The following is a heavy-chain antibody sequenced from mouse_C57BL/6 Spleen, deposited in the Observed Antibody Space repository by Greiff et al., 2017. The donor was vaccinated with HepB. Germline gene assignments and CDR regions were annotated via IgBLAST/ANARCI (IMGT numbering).Heavy chain of an antibody. CDR2: IYPGSGNT. D-gene: IGHD2-3*01. Sequence: VQLKESGAELVRPGASVKLSCKASGYTFTDYYINWVKQRPGQGLEWIARIYPGSGNTYYNEKFKGKATLTAEKSSSTAYMQLSSLTSEDSAVYFCAKDGYYSLDYWGQGTTLTVSS. CDR1: GYTFTDYY. J-gene: IGHJ2*01. CDR3: AKDGYYSLDY. V-gene: IGHV1-76*01.